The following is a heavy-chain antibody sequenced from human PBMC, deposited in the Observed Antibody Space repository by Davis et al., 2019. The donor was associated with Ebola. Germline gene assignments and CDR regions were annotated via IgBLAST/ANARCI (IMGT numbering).Heavy chain of an antibody. CDR1: GGSVSTHY. D-gene: IGHD3-10*02. CDR2: IFYSGST. J-gene: IGHJ4*01. CDR3: ARGPPAHKGPLFSFDS. V-gene: IGHV4-59*02. Sequence: PSETLSLTCTVSGGSVSTHYWSWLRQPPGKGLEWIGYIFYSGSTDYNPSLKTRVTISIDTSSTQFSLRLRSVTAADTAVYYCARGPPAHKGPLFSFDSWGHGTLATVSS.